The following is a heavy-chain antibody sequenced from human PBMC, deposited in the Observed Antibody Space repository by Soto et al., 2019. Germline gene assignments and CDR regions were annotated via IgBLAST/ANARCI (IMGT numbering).Heavy chain of an antibody. CDR3: ARENRDDNSGWYSSSDWFDP. J-gene: IGHJ5*02. V-gene: IGHV1-69*01. CDR2: IIPMFGTG. Sequence: QVQLVQSGAEVKKPGSSVRVSCKASGDTSDSFSISWVRQAPGQGLEWMGVIIPMFGTGNYAQKFQARLTSTADESTGTSDLDLKSLRSEDTAVYFCARENRDDNSGWYSSSDWFDPWGQGTLVTVSS. CDR1: GDTSDSFS. D-gene: IGHD6-19*01.